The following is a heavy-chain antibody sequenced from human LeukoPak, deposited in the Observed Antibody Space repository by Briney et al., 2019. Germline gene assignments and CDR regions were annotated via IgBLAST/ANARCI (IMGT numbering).Heavy chain of an antibody. CDR1: GGSISSSNYY. Sequence: PSETLSLTCTVSGGSISSSNYYWGWIRQPPGKGLEWIGSIYYSGNTYYNPSLKSRVTISVDTSKNQFSLKLSAVTAADTAVYYCARGTSWHHAFDIWGQGTMVTVSS. V-gene: IGHV4-39*07. CDR2: IYYSGNT. J-gene: IGHJ3*02. CDR3: ARGTSWHHAFDI. D-gene: IGHD3-10*01.